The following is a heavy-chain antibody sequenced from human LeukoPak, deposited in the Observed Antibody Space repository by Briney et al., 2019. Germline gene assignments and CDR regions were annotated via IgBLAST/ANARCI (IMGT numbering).Heavy chain of an antibody. V-gene: IGHV1-2*02. CDR2: INPNSGST. CDR1: GYTFTGYY. CDR3: ARVASSGSPLLGFDY. D-gene: IGHD3-10*01. J-gene: IGHJ4*02. Sequence: ASVKVSCEASGYTFTGYYMHWVRQAPGQGLEWMGWINPNSGSTNYAQKFQGRVTMTRDTSNSTAYMELSRLRSDDTAVYYCARVASSGSPLLGFDYWGQGTLVTVSS.